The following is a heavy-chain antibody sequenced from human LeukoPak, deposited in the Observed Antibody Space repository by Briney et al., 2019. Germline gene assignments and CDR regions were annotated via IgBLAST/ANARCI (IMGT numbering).Heavy chain of an antibody. V-gene: IGHV4-39*07. CDR3: AREDGTSMDNAFDI. J-gene: IGHJ3*02. D-gene: IGHD5-18*01. Sequence: SKTLSLTCTVSSGSISSSSYYWGWLRQPPGKGPEWIGSIYYSGSTYYNPSLKSRVTISEDPSKNQFSLKLSSVTAADTAVDYCAREDGTSMDNAFDIWGQGTMVTVSS. CDR1: SGSISSSSYY. CDR2: IYYSGST.